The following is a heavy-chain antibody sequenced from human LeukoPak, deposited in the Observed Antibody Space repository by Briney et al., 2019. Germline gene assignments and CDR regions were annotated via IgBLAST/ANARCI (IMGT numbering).Heavy chain of an antibody. CDR2: IYTSGST. J-gene: IGHJ3*02. CDR3: ARDYPPVYDSSGYYLGGAFDI. CDR1: GASISSYY. V-gene: IGHV4-4*07. D-gene: IGHD3-22*01. Sequence: PSETLSLTCTVSGASISSYYWSWVRQPAGKGLEWLGRIYTSGSTNYNPSLKSRVTMSVDTSKNQFSLRLSSVTAADTAVYYCARDYPPVYDSSGYYLGGAFDIWGQGTMVTVSS.